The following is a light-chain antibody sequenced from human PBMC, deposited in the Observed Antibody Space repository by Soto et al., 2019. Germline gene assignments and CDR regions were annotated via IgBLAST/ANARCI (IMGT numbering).Light chain of an antibody. CDR3: AAWDDSLSVVV. Sequence: QSVLTQPPSASGTPGQRVTISCSGSSSDIGSNYVYWYQQLPGTAPKLLIDRNNQRPSGVPDRFSGSKSGTSASLAISGLRSEDEADYYCAAWDDSLSVVVFGGGTKVTVL. CDR2: RNN. J-gene: IGLJ2*01. CDR1: SSDIGSNY. V-gene: IGLV1-47*01.